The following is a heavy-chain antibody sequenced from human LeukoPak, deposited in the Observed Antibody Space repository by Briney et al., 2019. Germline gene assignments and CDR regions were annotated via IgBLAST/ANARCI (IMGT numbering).Heavy chain of an antibody. Sequence: PGGSLRLSCAASGFTFSSYGMNWVRQAPGKGLEWVSSISSSSNYIYYADSVKGRFTISRDNAKNSLYLQMNSLRAEDTAVYYCAREDYDSSGSQDYWGQGTLVTVSS. CDR3: AREDYDSSGSQDY. V-gene: IGHV3-21*01. J-gene: IGHJ4*02. CDR1: GFTFSSYG. CDR2: ISSSSNYI. D-gene: IGHD3-22*01.